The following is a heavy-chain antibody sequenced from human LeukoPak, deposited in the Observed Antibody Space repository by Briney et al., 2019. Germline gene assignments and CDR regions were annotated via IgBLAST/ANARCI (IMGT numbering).Heavy chain of an antibody. Sequence: GGSLRLSCAASGFTLSTTSMNWVRQAPGKGLEWVSYISRSSSTIYYADSVKGRFTISRDNAKNSVYLQMNSPRAEDTAVYYCARDHDSGGYSFDYWGQGTLVTVSS. CDR1: GFTLSTTS. V-gene: IGHV3-48*04. CDR2: ISRSSSTI. CDR3: ARDHDSGGYSFDY. J-gene: IGHJ4*02. D-gene: IGHD3-22*01.